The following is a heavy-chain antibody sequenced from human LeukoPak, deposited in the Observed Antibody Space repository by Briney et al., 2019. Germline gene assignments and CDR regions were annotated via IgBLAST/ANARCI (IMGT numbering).Heavy chain of an antibody. J-gene: IGHJ5*02. CDR2: ISGSGSHA. D-gene: IGHD1-1*01. V-gene: IGHV3-23*01. CDR3: GSGPVGTTVP. Sequence: GGSLRLSCAASGFSFGSYAMGWTRQAPGQGLEWVSAISGSGSHANYAESVKGRFTISRDNSKNTLYLQMHSLIAADTAVYYCGSGPVGTTVPWGQGALVTVSS. CDR1: GFSFGSYA.